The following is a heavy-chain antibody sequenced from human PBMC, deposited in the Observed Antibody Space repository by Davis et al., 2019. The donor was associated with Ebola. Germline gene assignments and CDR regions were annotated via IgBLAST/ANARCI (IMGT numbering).Heavy chain of an antibody. CDR3: AKSSGSYSPFDY. J-gene: IGHJ4*02. V-gene: IGHV3-48*04. CDR2: ISRSTSTT. Sequence: PGGSLRLSCAASGFTFGTYSMNWVRQAPGKGLEWVAYISRSTSTTYYADSVKGRFTISRDSAETSLYLQMNSLRVEDTAVYYCAKSSGSYSPFDYWGQGTLVTVSS. D-gene: IGHD1-26*01. CDR1: GFTFGTYS.